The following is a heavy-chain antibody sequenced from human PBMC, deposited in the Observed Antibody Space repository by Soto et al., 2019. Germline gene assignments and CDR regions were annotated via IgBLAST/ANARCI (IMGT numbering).Heavy chain of an antibody. J-gene: IGHJ4*02. CDR3: AKINYYGSGGAI. V-gene: IGHV3-23*01. Sequence: EVQLLESGGGLVQPGGSLRLSCEASGFTFTTYIMSWVRQALGKGLEWVSSINNNGDRTYYADSVKGRFTISRDNSKNTMYLHLNSLRAEDTALYFCAKINYYGSGGAIWGQGALVVVSS. D-gene: IGHD3-10*01. CDR1: GFTFTTYI. CDR2: INNNGDRT.